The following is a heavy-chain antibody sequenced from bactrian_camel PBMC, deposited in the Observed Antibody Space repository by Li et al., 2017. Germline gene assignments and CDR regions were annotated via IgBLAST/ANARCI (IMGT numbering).Heavy chain of an antibody. CDR1: GYSGSRNC. CDR3: AARAWTSANPNCLLVRRYNN. V-gene: IGHV3S53*01. D-gene: IGHD7*01. J-gene: IGHJ4*01. Sequence: HVQLVESGGGSVQAGGSLRLSCAASGYSGSRNCVGWFRQTPGKEREAVAVIYPSGSPTYVDSVKGRFTISQEKNMLYLQMNSLKPEDTAMYYCAARAWTSANPNCLLVRRYNNWGQGTQVTVS. CDR2: IYPSGSP.